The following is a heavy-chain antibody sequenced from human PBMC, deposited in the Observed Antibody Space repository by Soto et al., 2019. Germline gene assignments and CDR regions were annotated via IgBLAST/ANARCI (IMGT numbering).Heavy chain of an antibody. J-gene: IGHJ4*02. Sequence: GGSLRLSCAASGFTFSSYAMHWVRQAPGKGLEYVSAISSNGGSTYYANSVKGRFTISRDNSKNTLYLQMGSLRAEDMAVYYCARESRVTTRAFDYWGQGTLVTVSS. V-gene: IGHV3-64*01. CDR3: ARESRVTTRAFDY. CDR2: ISSNGGST. CDR1: GFTFSSYA. D-gene: IGHD4-17*01.